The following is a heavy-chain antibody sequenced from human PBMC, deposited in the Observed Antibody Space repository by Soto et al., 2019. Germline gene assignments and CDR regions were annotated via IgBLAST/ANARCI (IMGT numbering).Heavy chain of an antibody. CDR1: GFTFSYYH. CDR2: IWSDGSTT. V-gene: IGHV3-33*01. CDR3: VSSIAVPGTLDL. D-gene: IGHD6-13*01. Sequence: ESGGGVVQPGRSLRLSCAASGFTFSYYHMHWVRQAPGKGLEWVAVIWSDGSTTDYADSVKGRFTISRDTSKNTLFLQMNSLRAEDTAMYYCVSSIAVPGTLDLWGQGILITVS. J-gene: IGHJ5*02.